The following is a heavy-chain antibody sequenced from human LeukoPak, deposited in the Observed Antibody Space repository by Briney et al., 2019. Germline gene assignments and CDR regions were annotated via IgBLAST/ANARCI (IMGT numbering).Heavy chain of an antibody. D-gene: IGHD6-19*01. J-gene: IGHJ4*02. V-gene: IGHV1-46*01. CDR1: GYTFTSYY. CDR3: ASGVGWYYFDY. Sequence: GASVKVSCKASGYTFTSYYMHWVRQAPGQGLEWMGIINPSGGSTSYAQKFQGRVTITRDTSTSTVYMELSSLRSEDTAVYYCASGVGWYYFDYWGQGTLVTVSS. CDR2: INPSGGST.